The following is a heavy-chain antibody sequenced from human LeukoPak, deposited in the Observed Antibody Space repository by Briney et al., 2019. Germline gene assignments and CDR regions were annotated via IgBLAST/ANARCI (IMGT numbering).Heavy chain of an antibody. CDR2: TVSEIDGGTT. D-gene: IGHD1-7*01. V-gene: IGHV3-15*04. CDR3: TTDEDWNYARKDV. J-gene: IGHJ6*02. Sequence: GGSLRLSCAASGFTFNYAWMSWVRQVPGKGLEWVGQTVSEIDGGTTDYAAPVKGRFTISRDDSKSTLYLQMNSLKIEDTAVYYCTTDEDWNYARKDVWGQGATVIISS. CDR1: GFTFNYAW.